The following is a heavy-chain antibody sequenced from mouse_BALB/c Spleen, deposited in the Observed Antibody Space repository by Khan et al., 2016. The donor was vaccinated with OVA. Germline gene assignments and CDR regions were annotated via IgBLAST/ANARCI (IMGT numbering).Heavy chain of an antibody. CDR1: GYSFTSYY. D-gene: IGHD2-2*01. V-gene: IGHV1-31*01. CDR3: TRHGYVAWFTY. Sequence: VQLKQSGPELMKPGASVKISCKASGYSFTSYYIHWLMQSHGKSLEWIGYIDTFSGVTTYNQKFKGKATLTVDKSSSTPYIHLSNLTSEDSAVYYCTRHGYVAWFTYWGQGTLVTVSA. J-gene: IGHJ3*01. CDR2: IDTFSGVT.